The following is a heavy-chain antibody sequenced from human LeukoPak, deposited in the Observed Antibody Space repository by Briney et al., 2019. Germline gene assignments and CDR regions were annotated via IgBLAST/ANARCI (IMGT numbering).Heavy chain of an antibody. CDR1: GGTFSSYA. J-gene: IGHJ4*02. CDR2: IIPILGIA. CDR3: ARLGGYCSSTSCYYRNYFDY. D-gene: IGHD2-2*01. V-gene: IGHV1-69*04. Sequence: ASVKVSCKASGGTFSSYAISWVRQAPGQGLEWMGRIIPILGIANYAQKFQGRVTITADKSTSTAYMELSSLRSEDTAVYYCARLGGYCSSTSCYYRNYFDYWGQGTLVTVSS.